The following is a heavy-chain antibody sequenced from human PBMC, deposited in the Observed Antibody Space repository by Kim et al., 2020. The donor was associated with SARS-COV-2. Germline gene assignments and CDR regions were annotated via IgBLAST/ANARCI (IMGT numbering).Heavy chain of an antibody. D-gene: IGHD2-2*01. CDR1: GFSLRSSGMC. CDR2: IDWDDDK. CDR3: ARTSGKGYCTTTTCLRGGWFDP. Sequence: SGPTLVNPTPTLTLTCTFSGFSLRSSGMCVSWIRQPPGRALEWLARIDWDDDKYYNTSLKTRLTISKDTSKNQVVLTMTNMDPVDTATYYCARTSGKGYCTTTTCLRGGWFDPWGQGTLVTVSS. J-gene: IGHJ5*02. V-gene: IGHV2-70*11.